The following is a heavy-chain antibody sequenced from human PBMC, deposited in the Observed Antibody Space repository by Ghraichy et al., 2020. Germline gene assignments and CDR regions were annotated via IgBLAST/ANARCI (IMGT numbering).Heavy chain of an antibody. Sequence: LRLSCAVYGGSFSGYYWSWIRQPPGKGLEWIGEINHSGSTNYNPSLKSRVTISVDTSKNQFSLKLSSVTAADTAVYYCARGLFHRGGAARSLDYWGQGTLVTVS. CDR1: GGSFSGYY. CDR2: INHSGST. V-gene: IGHV4-34*01. CDR3: ARGLFHRGGAARSLDY. J-gene: IGHJ4*02. D-gene: IGHD6-6*01.